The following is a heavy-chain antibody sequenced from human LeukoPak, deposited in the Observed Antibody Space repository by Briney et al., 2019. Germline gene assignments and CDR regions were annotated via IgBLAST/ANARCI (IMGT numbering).Heavy chain of an antibody. CDR3: AKSDILTGYYRGPFDY. V-gene: IGHV3-23*01. D-gene: IGHD3-9*01. Sequence: RPGGSLRLSCAASGFTFSSYAMSWVRQAPGKGLELVSAISGSGGSTYYADSVKGRFTISRDNSKNTLYLQMNSLRAEDTAVYYCAKSDILTGYYRGPFDYWGQGTLVTVSS. CDR1: GFTFSSYA. CDR2: ISGSGGST. J-gene: IGHJ4*02.